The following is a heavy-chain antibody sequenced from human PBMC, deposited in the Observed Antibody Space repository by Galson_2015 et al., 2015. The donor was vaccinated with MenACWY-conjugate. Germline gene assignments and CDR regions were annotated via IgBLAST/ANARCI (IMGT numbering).Heavy chain of an antibody. CDR3: ARTAGSVPP. J-gene: IGHJ5*02. V-gene: IGHV3-21*06. CDR1: GFTFSDYS. D-gene: IGHD6-25*01. Sequence: SLRLSCAASGFTFSDYSMNWVRQAPGKGLEWVSCIGGRGNYISYADSVTGRFTISRDTAENSLYLQMDSLRVEDTAVYYCARTAGSVPPGGQGTLVTVSS. CDR2: IGGRGNYI.